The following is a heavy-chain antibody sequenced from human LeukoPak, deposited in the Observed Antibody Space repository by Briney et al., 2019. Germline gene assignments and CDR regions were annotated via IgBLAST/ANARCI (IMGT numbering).Heavy chain of an antibody. Sequence: GGSLRLSCVASGFTFSSYWMHWVRQDPRKGLVWVSLINSDGSSTSYADSVKGRFTISRDNAMTTLYLQMNSLRAEDTAVYYCARWRTGIGAFDIWGQGTMVTVSS. V-gene: IGHV3-74*01. D-gene: IGHD1-1*01. CDR2: INSDGSST. CDR1: GFTFSSYW. CDR3: ARWRTGIGAFDI. J-gene: IGHJ3*02.